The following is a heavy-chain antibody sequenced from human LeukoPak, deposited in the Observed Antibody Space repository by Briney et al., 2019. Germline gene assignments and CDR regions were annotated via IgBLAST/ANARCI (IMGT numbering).Heavy chain of an antibody. D-gene: IGHD7-27*01. CDR2: VYYSGST. Sequence: SETLSLTCSVSGGSISSSSYYWGVIRQPPGKGLEWIGSVYYSGSTYYNPSLKSRVTISVDTSKNQFSLKLSSVTAADTAVYYCARLFNWGLDYWGQGTLVTVSS. V-gene: IGHV4-39*01. CDR3: ARLFNWGLDY. J-gene: IGHJ4*02. CDR1: GGSISSSSYY.